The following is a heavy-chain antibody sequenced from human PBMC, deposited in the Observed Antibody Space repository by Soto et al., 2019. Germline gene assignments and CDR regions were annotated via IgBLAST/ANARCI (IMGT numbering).Heavy chain of an antibody. V-gene: IGHV3-30-3*01. Sequence: GGSLRLSCAASGFTFSSYAMHWVRQAPGKGLEWVAVISYDRSNKYYADSVKGRFTISRDNSKNTLYLQMKSLRAEDTAVYYCARDQVYYYDSSGYLRLDSWGQGTLLTVSS. CDR3: ARDQVYYYDSSGYLRLDS. CDR2: ISYDRSNK. J-gene: IGHJ4*02. D-gene: IGHD3-22*01. CDR1: GFTFSSYA.